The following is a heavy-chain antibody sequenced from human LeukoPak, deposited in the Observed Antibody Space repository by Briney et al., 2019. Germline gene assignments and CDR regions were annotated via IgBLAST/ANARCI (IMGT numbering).Heavy chain of an antibody. CDR2: MNPNSGNT. Sequence: ASVKVSCKASGGTFSSYAINWVRQATGQGLEWMGWMNPNSGNTGYAQKFQGRVTITRNTSISTAYMELSSLRSEDTAVYYCARGDLHQALQRWGQGTLVTVSP. V-gene: IGHV1-8*03. CDR1: GGTFSSYA. D-gene: IGHD1-1*01. CDR3: ARGDLHQALQR. J-gene: IGHJ4*02.